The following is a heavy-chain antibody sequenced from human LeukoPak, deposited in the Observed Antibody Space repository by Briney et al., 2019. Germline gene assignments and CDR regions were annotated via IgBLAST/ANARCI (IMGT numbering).Heavy chain of an antibody. D-gene: IGHD6-13*01. Sequence: ASVKVSCKASGYTFTGYYMHWVRQAPGQGLEWMGWINPNSGGTNYAQKFQGRVTMTRNTSISTAYMELSSLRSEDTAVYYCASSTSYSSSWTWGQGTLVTVSS. V-gene: IGHV1-2*02. CDR2: INPNSGGT. CDR1: GYTFTGYY. J-gene: IGHJ5*02. CDR3: ASSTSYSSSWT.